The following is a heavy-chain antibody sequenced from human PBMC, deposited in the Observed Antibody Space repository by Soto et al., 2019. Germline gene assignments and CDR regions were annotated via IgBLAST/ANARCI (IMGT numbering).Heavy chain of an antibody. CDR2: IYSSGST. V-gene: IGHV4-59*12. D-gene: IGHD4-17*01. J-gene: IGHJ6*02. CDR1: GGSISNYY. Sequence: SETLSLTCTVSGGSISNYYWSWIRQPPGKGLEWIGYIYSSGSTNYNPSLKSRVTISADTSKNQVSLKLTSVTAADTAVYYCARGAVTRGYYYGMDVWGQGTTVTVSS. CDR3: ARGAVTRGYYYGMDV.